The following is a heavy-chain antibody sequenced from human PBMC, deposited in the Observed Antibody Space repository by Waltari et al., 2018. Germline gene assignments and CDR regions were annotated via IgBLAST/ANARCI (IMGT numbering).Heavy chain of an antibody. Sequence: QVQLQESGPGLVKPSQTLSLTCTVSGGSISSGSYYWSWIRQPAGKGLEWIGYIYTSGSTNYNPSLKIRVTISVDTSKNQFSLKLSSVTAADTAVYYCARESHNGSANPWGQGTLVTVSS. V-gene: IGHV4-61*09. D-gene: IGHD2-8*01. J-gene: IGHJ5*02. CDR1: GGSISSGSYY. CDR2: IYTSGST. CDR3: ARESHNGSANP.